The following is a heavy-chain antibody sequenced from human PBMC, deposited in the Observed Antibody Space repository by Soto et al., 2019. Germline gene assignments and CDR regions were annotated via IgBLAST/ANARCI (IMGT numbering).Heavy chain of an antibody. V-gene: IGHV3-23*01. Sequence: GGSLRLSCAASGFTFSSYSMSWVRQAPGKGLEWVSGFRTSGDGGTTYYADSVKGRFTISRDNSKNMLFLQMNSLRAEDTAIYYCAKKVNSGPGSQYFDYWGQGALVTVSS. CDR1: GFTFSSYS. CDR3: AKKVNSGPGSQYFDY. J-gene: IGHJ4*02. CDR2: FRTSGDGGTT. D-gene: IGHD3-10*01.